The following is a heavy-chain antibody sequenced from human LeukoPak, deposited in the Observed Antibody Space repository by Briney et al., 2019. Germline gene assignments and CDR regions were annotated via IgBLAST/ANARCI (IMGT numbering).Heavy chain of an antibody. CDR3: ARALDRGYNYGSGSYQY. CDR2: IYYSGST. D-gene: IGHD3-10*01. V-gene: IGHV4-59*01. Sequence: KPSETLSLTCTVSGGSISSYYWSWIRQPPGKGLEWIGYIYYSGSTNYNPSLKSRVTISVDTSKNQFSLKLSSVTAADTAVYYCARALDRGYNYGSGSYQYWGQGILVTVSS. J-gene: IGHJ4*02. CDR1: GGSISSYY.